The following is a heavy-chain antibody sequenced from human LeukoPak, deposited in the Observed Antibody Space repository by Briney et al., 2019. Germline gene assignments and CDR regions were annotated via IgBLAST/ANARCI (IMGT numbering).Heavy chain of an antibody. Sequence: GASVKVSCKASGYTFTGYYMHWVRQAPGHGLEWMRWINPNNGGTNYAQQVQGRVTLTRGTSVNTAYMELPRLSSDDTAVYYCARASPGIAAAVLDYWGQGTLVTVSS. CDR1: GYTFTGYY. D-gene: IGHD6-13*01. V-gene: IGHV1-2*02. CDR3: ARASPGIAAAVLDY. J-gene: IGHJ4*02. CDR2: INPNNGGT.